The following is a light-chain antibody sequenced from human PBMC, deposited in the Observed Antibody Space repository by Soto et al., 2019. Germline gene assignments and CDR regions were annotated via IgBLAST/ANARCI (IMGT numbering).Light chain of an antibody. CDR1: QSVSSTY. J-gene: IGKJ2*01. V-gene: IGKV3-20*01. CDR2: GAS. Sequence: EIVLTQSPGTLSLSPGERATLSCRASQSVSSTYLAWYQQKRGQAPRLLVYGASSRATGIPDRFSGSASGADFTLTISRLEPEDFAVYYCQQYDSSPPGYTFGQGTKLEIK. CDR3: QQYDSSPPGYT.